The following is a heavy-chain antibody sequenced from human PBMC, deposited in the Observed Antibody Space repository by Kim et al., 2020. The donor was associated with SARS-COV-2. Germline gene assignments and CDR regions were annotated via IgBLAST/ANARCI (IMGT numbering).Heavy chain of an antibody. Sequence: GGSLRLSCTASGFTFGDYAMSWFRQGPGKGLEWVGFIRDKTYGGTTEYAASVRGRFTISRDESNNIAYLHMGSLKTEDTGVYYCARGWSSSECWGQGTLVTVSS. CDR3: ARGWSSSEC. V-gene: IGHV3-49*03. J-gene: IGHJ4*02. CDR1: GFTFGDYA. CDR2: IRDKTYGGTT. D-gene: IGHD6-6*01.